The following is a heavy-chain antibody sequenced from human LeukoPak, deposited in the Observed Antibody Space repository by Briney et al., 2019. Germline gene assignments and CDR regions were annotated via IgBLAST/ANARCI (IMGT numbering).Heavy chain of an antibody. V-gene: IGHV3-11*06. Sequence: PGGSLRLSCAASGFTFSDYYMSWIRQAPGKGLEWVSYISSSSSYTNYADSVKGRFTISRENAKNSLYLQMNSLRAGDTAVYYCARGGPCSGGSCYYYGMDVWGQGTTVTVSS. CDR1: GFTFSDYY. CDR3: ARGGPCSGGSCYYYGMDV. D-gene: IGHD2-15*01. J-gene: IGHJ6*02. CDR2: ISSSSSYT.